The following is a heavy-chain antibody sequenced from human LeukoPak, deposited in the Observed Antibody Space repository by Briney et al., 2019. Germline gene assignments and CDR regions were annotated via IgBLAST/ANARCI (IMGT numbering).Heavy chain of an antibody. Sequence: SETLSLTCTVSGGSISSSSYYWGWIRQPPGKGLEWIGSIYYSGSTYYNPSPKSRVTISVDTSKNQFSLKLSSVTAADTAVYYCARLSPYGGNSGADYWGQGTLVTVSS. CDR2: IYYSGST. J-gene: IGHJ4*02. CDR3: ARLSPYGGNSGADY. CDR1: GGSISSSSYY. D-gene: IGHD4-23*01. V-gene: IGHV4-39*01.